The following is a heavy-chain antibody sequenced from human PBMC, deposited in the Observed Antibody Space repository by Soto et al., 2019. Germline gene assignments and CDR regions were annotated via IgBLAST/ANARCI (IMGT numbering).Heavy chain of an antibody. V-gene: IGHV3-23*01. J-gene: IGHJ4*02. CDR2: ISGSGGST. Sequence: GESLKISCAASGFTFSSYAMSWVRQAPGKGLEWVSAISGSGGSTYYADSVKGRFTISRENSKNTLYLQMNSLRAEDTAVYYCAKSIAVAGPPAYYFDYWGQGTLVTVSS. CDR3: AKSIAVAGPPAYYFDY. CDR1: GFTFSSYA. D-gene: IGHD6-19*01.